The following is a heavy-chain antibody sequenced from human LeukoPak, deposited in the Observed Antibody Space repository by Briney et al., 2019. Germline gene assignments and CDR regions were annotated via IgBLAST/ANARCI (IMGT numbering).Heavy chain of an antibody. J-gene: IGHJ3*01. D-gene: IGHD2-2*01. CDR2: IRYDGSSK. CDR1: GFTFSGYG. CDR3: AKDQTVLVPAVN. V-gene: IGHV3-30*02. Sequence: GGSLRLSCAASGFTFSGYGMHWVRQAPGKGLEWVAFIRYDGSSKYYAELLRGRFTISRDNSKNTVYLQMNSLRVENTAVYYCAKDQTVLVPAVNWGQGTMVTVSS.